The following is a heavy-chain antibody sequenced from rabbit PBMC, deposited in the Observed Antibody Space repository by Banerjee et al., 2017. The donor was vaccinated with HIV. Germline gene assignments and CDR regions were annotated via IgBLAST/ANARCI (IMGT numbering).Heavy chain of an antibody. CDR1: GFTLSSSYW. CDR3: ATSSAWSALGL. V-gene: IGHV1S45*01. Sequence: QEQLVESGGDLVNPEGSLTLTCTASGFTLSSSYWISWVRQAPGKGLEWIGCIVAGSSGTTYYASWVNGRFTISKPSSTTVTLQMTSLTAADTATYFCATSSAWSALGLWGPGTLVTVS. D-gene: IGHD4-1*01. J-gene: IGHJ6*01. CDR2: IVAGSSGTT.